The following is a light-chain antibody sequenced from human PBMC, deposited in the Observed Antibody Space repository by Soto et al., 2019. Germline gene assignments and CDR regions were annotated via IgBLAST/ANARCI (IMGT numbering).Light chain of an antibody. Sequence: EIVLTQSPGTLALSPGERATLSCRASQSVSSNYLAWYQQKTGQAPRLLICDASNRATGIPDRFSGSGSGSDFTLTISRLEPEDFAVYYCQQYGTSPLTFGGGTKVEIK. J-gene: IGKJ4*01. CDR2: DAS. V-gene: IGKV3-20*01. CDR3: QQYGTSPLT. CDR1: QSVSSNY.